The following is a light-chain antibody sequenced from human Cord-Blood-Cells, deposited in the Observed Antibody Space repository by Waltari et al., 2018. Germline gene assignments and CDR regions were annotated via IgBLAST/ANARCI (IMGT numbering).Light chain of an antibody. CDR3: QQSYSTPPYS. J-gene: IGKJ2*03. CDR2: AAS. Sequence: DIQMTQSASSLSASVGDRVTITCRASQSISSYLNWYQQNPGKAPKLLIYAASSLQSGVPSRFSGSGSGTDFTLTISSLQPEDFATYYCQQSYSTPPYSFGQGTKLETK. V-gene: IGKV1-39*01. CDR1: QSISSY.